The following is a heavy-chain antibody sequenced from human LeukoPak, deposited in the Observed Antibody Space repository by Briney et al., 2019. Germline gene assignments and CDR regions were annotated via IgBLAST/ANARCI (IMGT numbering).Heavy chain of an antibody. V-gene: IGHV3-53*01. D-gene: IGHD3-10*01. Sequence: GGSLRLSCAASGFTVSSNYMSWVRQAPGKGLEWVSVIYSGGSTYYADSVKGRFTTSRDNSKNTLYLQMNSLRAEDTAVYYCARSGGITMVRGVTLPGGFDYWGQGTLVTVSS. J-gene: IGHJ4*02. CDR1: GFTVSSNY. CDR3: ARSGGITMVRGVTLPGGFDY. CDR2: IYSGGST.